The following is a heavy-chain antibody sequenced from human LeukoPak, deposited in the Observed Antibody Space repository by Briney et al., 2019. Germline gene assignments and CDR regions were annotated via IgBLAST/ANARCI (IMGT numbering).Heavy chain of an antibody. CDR1: GYTLTELS. Sequence: ASVKVSCKVSGYTLTELSMHWVRQAPGKGLEWMGGFDPGDGETIYAQKFQGRVTMTEDTSTDTAYMELSSLRSEDTAVYYCATGQPRITMIVVVPGGYYFDYWGQETLVTVSS. J-gene: IGHJ4*02. V-gene: IGHV1-24*01. CDR3: ATGQPRITMIVVVPGGYYFDY. CDR2: FDPGDGET. D-gene: IGHD3-22*01.